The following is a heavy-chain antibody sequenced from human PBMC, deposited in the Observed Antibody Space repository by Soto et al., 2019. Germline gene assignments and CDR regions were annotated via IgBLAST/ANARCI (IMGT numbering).Heavy chain of an antibody. Sequence: SETLSLTCAVSGGSISSSNWWSWVRQPPGKGLEWIGEIYHSGSTNYNPSLKGRVTISVDKSKNQFSLKLSSVTAADTAVYYCAASSSWYMGFDYWGQGTLVTVSS. D-gene: IGHD6-13*01. V-gene: IGHV4-4*02. CDR3: AASSSWYMGFDY. CDR2: IYHSGST. J-gene: IGHJ4*02. CDR1: GGSISSSNW.